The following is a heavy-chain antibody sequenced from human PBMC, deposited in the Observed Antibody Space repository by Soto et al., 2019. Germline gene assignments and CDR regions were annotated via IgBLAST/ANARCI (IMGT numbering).Heavy chain of an antibody. CDR1: SGSITSVNSY. J-gene: IGHJ4*02. CDR2: IYYSGSS. D-gene: IGHD6-19*01. Sequence: SETLSLTCTVSSGSITSVNSYWSWIRQFPGKGLEWIGYIYYSGSSYYNPSLKGRVTISEDTAKKQFSLKLNSVTAADTAVYYCARGSSGWSSIRLDDWGQGTLVTVSS. V-gene: IGHV4-31*03. CDR3: ARGSSGWSSIRLDD.